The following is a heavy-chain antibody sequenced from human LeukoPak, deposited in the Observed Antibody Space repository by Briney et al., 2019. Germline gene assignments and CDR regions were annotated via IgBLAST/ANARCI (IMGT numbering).Heavy chain of an antibody. D-gene: IGHD3-10*01. CDR2: ISGSGGST. J-gene: IGHJ4*02. Sequence: GGSLRLSCAASGFTFSSYGMSWVRQAPGKGLEWVSAISGSGGSTYYADSVKGRFTISRDNAKNLLYLQMSSLRAEDTAVYYCAKDHGRDYYGSGRYDYWGQGTLVTVSS. CDR3: AKDHGRDYYGSGRYDY. CDR1: GFTFSSYG. V-gene: IGHV3-23*01.